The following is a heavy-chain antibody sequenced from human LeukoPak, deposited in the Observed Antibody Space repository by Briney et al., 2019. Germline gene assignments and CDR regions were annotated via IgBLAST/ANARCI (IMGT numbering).Heavy chain of an antibody. V-gene: IGHV3-30*18. CDR2: ISYDGSNK. CDR3: AKEGLVLALASPWFDP. J-gene: IGHJ5*02. Sequence: QPGRSLRLSCAASGFTFSSYGMHWVRQAPGKGLEWVAVISYDGSNKNYADSVKGRFTISRDNSKNTLYLQMNSLRAEDTAVYYCAKEGLVLALASPWFDPWGQGTLVTVSS. D-gene: IGHD6-6*01. CDR1: GFTFSSYG.